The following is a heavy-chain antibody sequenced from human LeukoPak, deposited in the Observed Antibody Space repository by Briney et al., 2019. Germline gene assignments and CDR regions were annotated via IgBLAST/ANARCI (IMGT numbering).Heavy chain of an antibody. D-gene: IGHD2-2*01. CDR2: IYYSGST. J-gene: IGHJ3*02. CDR1: GGSISSYY. V-gene: IGHV4-59*01. Sequence: PSETLSLTRTVSGGSISSYYWSWFRQPPGKGLEWIGYIYYSGSTNYNPSLKSRVTISVDTSKNQFSLKLSSVTAADTAVYYCASRYCSSTSCFDAFDIWGQGTMVTVSS. CDR3: ASRYCSSTSCFDAFDI.